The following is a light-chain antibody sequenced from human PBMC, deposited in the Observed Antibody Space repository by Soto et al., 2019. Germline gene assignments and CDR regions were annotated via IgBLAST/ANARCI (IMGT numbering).Light chain of an antibody. Sequence: EIVLTQSPGTLSLSPGERATLSCRASQSVSSSWLAWYQQKPGQAPRLLIYGASGRATGIPDRFSGSGSGTDLTLTISRLEPEDFAVYYCQHYSSPPTWTFGQGTKVEIK. CDR2: GAS. J-gene: IGKJ1*01. V-gene: IGKV3-20*01. CDR1: QSVSSSW. CDR3: QHYSSPPTWT.